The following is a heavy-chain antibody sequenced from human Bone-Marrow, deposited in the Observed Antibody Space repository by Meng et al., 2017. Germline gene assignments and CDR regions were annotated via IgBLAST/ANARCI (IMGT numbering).Heavy chain of an antibody. V-gene: IGHV4-59*01. D-gene: IGHD1-26*01. Sequence: SETLSPTCAVYGGSFSGYYWSWIRQPPGKGLEWIGYIYYSGSTNYNPSLKSRVTISVDTSKSQFSLKLSSVTAADTAVYYCARSGELYSGGFGGGFDPWGQGTLVTVSS. J-gene: IGHJ5*02. CDR3: ARSGELYSGGFGGGFDP. CDR1: GGSFSGYY. CDR2: IYYSGST.